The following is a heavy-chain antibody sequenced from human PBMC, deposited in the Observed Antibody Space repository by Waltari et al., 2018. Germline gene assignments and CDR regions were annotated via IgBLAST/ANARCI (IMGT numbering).Heavy chain of an antibody. V-gene: IGHV4-39*01. CDR1: GVSITSHRHS. CDR2: MSYSGAT. CDR3: ATYIGASVGTAAFDV. D-gene: IGHD5-12*01. J-gene: IGHJ3*01. Sequence: QLQLQESGPGLVKPSETLSLTCSVPGVSITSHRHSWGGICQPPGQGREWIGNMSYSGATYSSPSLKSRVTISRDTSKNQLSLKLGSVTAADTAVYYCATYIGASVGTAAFDVWGQGTMVTVSS.